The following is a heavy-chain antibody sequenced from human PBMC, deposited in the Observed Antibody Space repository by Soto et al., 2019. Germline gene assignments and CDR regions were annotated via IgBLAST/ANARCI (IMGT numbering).Heavy chain of an antibody. D-gene: IGHD6-13*01. Sequence: GGSLRLSCAASGFTFSSYSMNWVRQAPGKGLEWVSYISSSSSTIYYADSVKGPFTISRDNGKNLLYLQMNRLRAEDTVVYYCARHQQLVYYFDYWGQGTLVTVSS. CDR1: GFTFSSYS. CDR2: ISSSSSTI. J-gene: IGHJ4*02. V-gene: IGHV3-48*01. CDR3: ARHQQLVYYFDY.